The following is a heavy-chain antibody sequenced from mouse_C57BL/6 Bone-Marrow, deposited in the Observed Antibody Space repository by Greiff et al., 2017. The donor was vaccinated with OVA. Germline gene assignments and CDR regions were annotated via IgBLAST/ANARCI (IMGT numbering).Heavy chain of an antibody. CDR3: ARCDYYGSSYGYFDV. CDR1: GYSFTSYY. CDR2: IYPGSGNT. V-gene: IGHV1-66*01. Sequence: QVQLQQSGPELVKPGASVKISCKASGYSFTSYYIHWVKQRPGQGLEWIGWIYPGSGNTKYNEKFKGKATLTADTSSSTAYMQLSSLTSEDSAVYYCARCDYYGSSYGYFDVWGTGTTVTVSS. D-gene: IGHD1-1*01. J-gene: IGHJ1*03.